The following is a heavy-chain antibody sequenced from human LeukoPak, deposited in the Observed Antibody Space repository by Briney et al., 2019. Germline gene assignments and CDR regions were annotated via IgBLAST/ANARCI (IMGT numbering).Heavy chain of an antibody. CDR2: IYHSGST. Sequence: SQTLSLTCAVSGGSISSGGYSWSWLRQPPGKGLEWIGYIYHSGSTYYNPSLKSRVTISVDRSKNQFSLKLSSVTAADTAVYYCARAEGPNYYFDYWGQGTLVTVSS. V-gene: IGHV4-30-2*01. CDR1: GGSISSGGYS. J-gene: IGHJ4*02. CDR3: ARAEGPNYYFDY.